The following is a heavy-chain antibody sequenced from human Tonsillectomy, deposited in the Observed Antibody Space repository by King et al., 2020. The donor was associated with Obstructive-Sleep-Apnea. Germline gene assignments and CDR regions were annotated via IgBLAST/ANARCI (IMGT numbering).Heavy chain of an antibody. CDR1: GGSISNYY. D-gene: IGHD3-9*01. Sequence: VQLQESGPGLVKPSETLSLTCTVSGGSISNYYWSWLRQPPGKGLEWIGYIYYSGSTKYNPSLESRVTISVDTSKNQFSVRLNSVTAADTAVYYCAREALTGKDRDLYWYFDLWGRGSLVTVSS. CDR3: AREALTGKDRDLYWYFDL. J-gene: IGHJ2*01. CDR2: IYYSGST. V-gene: IGHV4-59*01.